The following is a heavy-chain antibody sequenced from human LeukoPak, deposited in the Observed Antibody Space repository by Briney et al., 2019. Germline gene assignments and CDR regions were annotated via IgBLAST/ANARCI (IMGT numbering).Heavy chain of an antibody. Sequence: PSETLSLTCTVSGGSISSGSYYWSWIRQPAGKGLEWIGRIYNSGSTNYNPSLNSRVTISVDTSKNQFSLKLSSVTAADTAVYYCARAHYYDSSGYAGFWFDPWGQGTLVTVSS. V-gene: IGHV4-61*02. CDR1: GGSISSGSYY. D-gene: IGHD3-22*01. CDR2: IYNSGST. J-gene: IGHJ5*02. CDR3: ARAHYYDSSGYAGFWFDP.